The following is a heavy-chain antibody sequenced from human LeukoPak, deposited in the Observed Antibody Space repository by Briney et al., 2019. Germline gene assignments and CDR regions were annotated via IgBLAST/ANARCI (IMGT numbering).Heavy chain of an antibody. J-gene: IGHJ5*02. Sequence: GGSLRLSCAASGFTFSGSAMHWVRQASGKGLEWVGRIRSKANSYATAYAASVKGRFTISRDDSKNTAYLQMNSLKTEDTAVYYCTRDPDGQEWLQYHWGQGTLVTVSS. D-gene: IGHD5-24*01. CDR1: GFTFSGSA. CDR2: IRSKANSYAT. V-gene: IGHV3-73*01. CDR3: TRDPDGQEWLQYH.